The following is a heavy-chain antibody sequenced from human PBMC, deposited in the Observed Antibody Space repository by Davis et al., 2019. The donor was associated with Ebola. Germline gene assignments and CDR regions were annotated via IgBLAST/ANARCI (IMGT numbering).Heavy chain of an antibody. CDR2: VSDSGRTK. J-gene: IGHJ4*02. V-gene: IGHV3-23*01. CDR3: AKNAGGTTTRFITS. D-gene: IGHD3-22*01. Sequence: GESLKISCAASGFTFGSYAMSWVRQAPGQGLEWVSGVSDSGRTKYYAHSVKGRFTISRDNSKKTLYLQMNSLRAEDTAVYYCAKNAGGTTTRFITSWGQGTLVTVSS. CDR1: GFTFGSYA.